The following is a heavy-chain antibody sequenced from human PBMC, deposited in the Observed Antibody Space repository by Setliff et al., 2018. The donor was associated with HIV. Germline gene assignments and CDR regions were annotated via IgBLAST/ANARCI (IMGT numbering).Heavy chain of an antibody. CDR3: ARGPPPTYDILTGYFVAEYFQQ. CDR2: IYSSGAT. D-gene: IGHD3-9*01. J-gene: IGHJ1*01. Sequence: PSETLSLTCSVSGVSVSINSYFWSWIRQPPGGGLEFIGYIYSSGATSYSPSLKSRVTLSVDTSKNQFSLKLSSVTAADTSVYYCARGPPPTYDILTGYFVAEYFQQWGHGTLVTVSS. CDR1: GVSVSINSYF. V-gene: IGHV4-61*01.